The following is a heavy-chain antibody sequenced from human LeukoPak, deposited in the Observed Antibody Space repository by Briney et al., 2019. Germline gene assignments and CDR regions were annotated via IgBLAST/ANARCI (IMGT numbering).Heavy chain of an antibody. J-gene: IGHJ4*02. CDR1: GFTFDDYA. Sequence: PGRSLRLSCAASGFTFDDYAMHWVWQAPGKGLEWVSGISWNSGSIGYADSVKGRFTISRDNAKNSLYLQMNSLRAEDTALYYCAKGEAFDYWGQGTLVTVSS. CDR3: AKGEAFDY. CDR2: ISWNSGSI. V-gene: IGHV3-9*01.